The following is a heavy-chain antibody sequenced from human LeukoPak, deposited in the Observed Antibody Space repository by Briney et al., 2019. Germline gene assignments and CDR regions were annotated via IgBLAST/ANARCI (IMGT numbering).Heavy chain of an antibody. J-gene: IGHJ4*02. D-gene: IGHD3-22*01. CDR3: AKRGFYYDSSGYFYFDY. CDR2: VSSIGGST. CDR1: GFTFSSYV. Sequence: GGSLRLSCSASGFTFSSYVMFWVRQAPGKGLEYVSAVSSIGGSTYYADSVKGRFTISRDNSKNTLYLQMNSLRAEDTAVYYCAKRGFYYDSSGYFYFDYWGQGTLVTVSS. V-gene: IGHV3-64*04.